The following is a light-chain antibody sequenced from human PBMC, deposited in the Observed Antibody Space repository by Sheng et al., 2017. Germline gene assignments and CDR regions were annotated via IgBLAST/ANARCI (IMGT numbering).Light chain of an antibody. Sequence: EIVLTQSPGTLSLSPGERATLSCRASQSVRSSYLAWYQQKPGQAPRLLIYGASKRATDIPDRFSGSGSGTEFTLTISRLEPEDFAVYYCQHHSRSPITFGQGTRMEIK. CDR1: QSVRSSY. CDR2: GAS. J-gene: IGKJ5*01. V-gene: IGKV3-20*01. CDR3: QHHSRSPIT.